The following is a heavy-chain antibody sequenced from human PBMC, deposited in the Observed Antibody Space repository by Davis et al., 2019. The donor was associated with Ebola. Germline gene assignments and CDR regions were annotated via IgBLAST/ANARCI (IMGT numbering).Heavy chain of an antibody. V-gene: IGHV3-7*01. CDR3: ARDRGDSSGYYYFDY. Sequence: GESLKISCAASGFTFSSYWMSWVRQAPGKGLEWVANIKQDGSEKYYADSVKGRFTISRDNSKNTLYLQMNSLRAEDTAVYYCARDRGDSSGYYYFDYWGQGTLVTVSS. J-gene: IGHJ4*02. CDR2: IKQDGSEK. D-gene: IGHD3-22*01. CDR1: GFTFSSYW.